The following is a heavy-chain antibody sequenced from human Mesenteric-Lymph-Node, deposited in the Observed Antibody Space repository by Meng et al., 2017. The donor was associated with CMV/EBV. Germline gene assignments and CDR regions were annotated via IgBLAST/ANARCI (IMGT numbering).Heavy chain of an antibody. V-gene: IGHV3-9*01. Sequence: GGSLRLSCAASGFTFDDYVMHWVRQAPGKGLEWVSGISWDSGSIDYADSVKGRFTISRDNAKNSLYLQMNSLRAEDTAVYYCARDKSVGATTDAFDIWGQGTMVTVSS. J-gene: IGHJ3*02. CDR1: GFTFDDYV. CDR3: ARDKSVGATTDAFDI. CDR2: ISWDSGSI. D-gene: IGHD1-26*01.